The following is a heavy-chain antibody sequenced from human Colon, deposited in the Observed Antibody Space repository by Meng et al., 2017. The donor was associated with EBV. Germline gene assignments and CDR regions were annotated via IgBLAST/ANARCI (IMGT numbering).Heavy chain of an antibody. CDR2: ISKMGDGI. D-gene: IGHD6-25*01. CDR3: ARDLGGPRDY. CDR1: GFNFNDYY. Sequence: HVYLVESGVGFVKPGGSLSLSCAASGFNFNDYYMTWIRQAPGKGLEWVAFISKMGDGISYAESVRGRFTISRDSATHSLYLQMNSLRAEDTAVYYCARDLGGPRDYWGQGTLVTVSS. J-gene: IGHJ4*02. V-gene: IGHV3-11*01.